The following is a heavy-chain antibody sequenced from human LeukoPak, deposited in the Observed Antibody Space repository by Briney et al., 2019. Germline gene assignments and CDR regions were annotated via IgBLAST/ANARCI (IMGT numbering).Heavy chain of an antibody. CDR3: ARSVWGYYYDSSGSQHMDV. Sequence: GGSLRLSCAASGFTFDDYGMSWVRHAPGKGLEWVSGINWNGGSTVYADSVKGRFTISRDNAKNSLYLQMNSLRAEDTALYYCARSVWGYYYDSSGSQHMDVWGKGTTVTVSS. CDR1: GFTFDDYG. D-gene: IGHD3-22*01. J-gene: IGHJ6*03. CDR2: INWNGGST. V-gene: IGHV3-20*04.